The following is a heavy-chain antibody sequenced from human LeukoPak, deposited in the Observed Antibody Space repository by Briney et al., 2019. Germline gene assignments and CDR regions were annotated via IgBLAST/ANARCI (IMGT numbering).Heavy chain of an antibody. J-gene: IGHJ5*01. CDR1: GGSFSGYY. CDR2: IKHDGSEK. CDR3: AKSPIFGMVISRRVPNWFDS. V-gene: IGHV3-7*03. D-gene: IGHD3-3*01. Sequence: PSETLSLTCAVYGGSFSGYYWSWIRQPPGKGLEWVANIKHDGSEKYYLDSVRGRFTISRDNAKNSLYLQMNSLRAEDTAVYYCAKSPIFGMVISRRVPNWFDSWGQGTLVTVSS.